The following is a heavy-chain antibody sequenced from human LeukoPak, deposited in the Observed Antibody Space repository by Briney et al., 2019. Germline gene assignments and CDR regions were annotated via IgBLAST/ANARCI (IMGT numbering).Heavy chain of an antibody. V-gene: IGHV4-4*09. CDR2: IYSSGST. J-gene: IGHJ3*02. CDR3: ARQRLGEISLTAFDI. Sequence: SETLSLTCTVSGGSISSNYWNWIRQPPGKGLKWIGYIYSSGSTNYNPSLKSRVTMSVDTSKNQFSLKLMSVTAADTAVYYCARQRLGEISLTAFDIWGRGTMVTVSS. D-gene: IGHD3-16*02. CDR1: GGSISSNY.